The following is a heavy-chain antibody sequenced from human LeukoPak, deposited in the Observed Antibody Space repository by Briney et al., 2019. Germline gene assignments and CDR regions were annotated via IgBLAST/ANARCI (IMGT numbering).Heavy chain of an antibody. CDR3: AASTPDYGDYGFDP. V-gene: IGHV3-30*03. CDR2: ISYDGSNK. CDR1: GFTFSSYG. J-gene: IGHJ5*02. Sequence: GRSLRLSCAASGFTFSSYGMHWVRQAPGKGLEWVAVISYDGSNKYYADPVKGRFTISRDNSKNTLYLQMNSLRAEDTAVYYCAASTPDYGDYGFDPWGQGTLVTVSS. D-gene: IGHD4-17*01.